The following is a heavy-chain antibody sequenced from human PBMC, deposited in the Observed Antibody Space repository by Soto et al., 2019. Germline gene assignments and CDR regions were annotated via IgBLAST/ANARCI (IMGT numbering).Heavy chain of an antibody. CDR2: IGTAGDT. Sequence: GGSLRLSCAASGFTFSSYDMHWVRQATGKGLEWVSAIGTAGDTYYPGSVKGRFTISRENAKNSLYLQMNSLRAEDTAVYYCARGIYCTNGVCYSRPGDAFDIWGQGTMVTVSS. J-gene: IGHJ3*02. CDR3: ARGIYCTNGVCYSRPGDAFDI. V-gene: IGHV3-13*01. CDR1: GFTFSSYD. D-gene: IGHD2-8*01.